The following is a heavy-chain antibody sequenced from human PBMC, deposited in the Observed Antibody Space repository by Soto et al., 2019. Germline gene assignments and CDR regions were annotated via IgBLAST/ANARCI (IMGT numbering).Heavy chain of an antibody. Sequence: ASVKVSCKASGYTFTSYAMHWVRQAPGQRLEWMGWVNAGNGNTKYSQKFQGRVTITRDTSASTAYMELSSLRSEDTAVYYCARAAARPLYYFAYWAQGTLVIV. D-gene: IGHD6-6*01. V-gene: IGHV1-3*01. J-gene: IGHJ4*02. CDR3: ARAAARPLYYFAY. CDR1: GYTFTSYA. CDR2: VNAGNGNT.